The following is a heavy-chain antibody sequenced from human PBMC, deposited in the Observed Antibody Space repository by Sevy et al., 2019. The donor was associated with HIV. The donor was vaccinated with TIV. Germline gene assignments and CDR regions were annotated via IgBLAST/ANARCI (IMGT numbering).Heavy chain of an antibody. CDR3: AGENAWGRGYS. J-gene: IGHJ4*02. D-gene: IGHD1-26*01. CDR2: IYYNGHI. V-gene: IGHV4-59*08. CDR1: GGSITSLY. Sequence: SETLSLTCTVSGGSITSLYWNWIRQPPGKGLEWIANIYYNGHINYNPSLKSRVTLSFDTSKNQFSLGLSSVTAADTAMYYCAGENAWGRGYSWGQGTLVTVSS.